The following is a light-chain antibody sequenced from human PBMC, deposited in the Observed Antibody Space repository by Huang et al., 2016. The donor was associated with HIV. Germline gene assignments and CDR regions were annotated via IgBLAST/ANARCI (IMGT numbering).Light chain of an antibody. CDR2: SAS. CDR1: QSIGSN. V-gene: IGKV3-15*01. CDR3: QQYNHWPPLT. Sequence: ETVMTQSPATLSVSPGERATLSCRASQSIGSNLAWYQQRPGQAPRLLIYSASTRATGIPARFSGSGSGTDFTRTISSLQSEDFAFYYCQQYNHWPPLTFGGGSKVEMK. J-gene: IGKJ4*01.